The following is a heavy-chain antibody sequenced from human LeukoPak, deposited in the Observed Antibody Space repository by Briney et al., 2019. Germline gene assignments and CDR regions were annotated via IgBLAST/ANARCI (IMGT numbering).Heavy chain of an antibody. CDR3: ARGHYYDSSGYLA. D-gene: IGHD3-22*01. Sequence: PGGSLRLSCAASGFTFSTFAMIWVRQPPGKGLEWVSSIFPSGGEIHYADSVRGRFTISRDNSKSTLSLQMNSLRAEDTAVYYCARGHYYDSSGYLAWGQGTLVTVSS. J-gene: IGHJ4*02. V-gene: IGHV3-23*01. CDR2: IFPSGGEI. CDR1: GFTFSTFA.